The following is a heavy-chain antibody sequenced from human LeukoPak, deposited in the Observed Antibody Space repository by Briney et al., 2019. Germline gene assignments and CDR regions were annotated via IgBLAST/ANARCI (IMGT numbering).Heavy chain of an antibody. CDR2: IYYSGST. D-gene: IGHD6-13*01. CDR3: ARLGSSSWYETKSYFDY. Sequence: SETLSLTCTVSGGSISSGDYYWSWIRQPPGKGLEWIGYIYYSGSTYYNPSLKSRVTISVDTSKNQFSLKLSSVTAADTAVYYCARLGSSSWYETKSYFDYWGQGTLVTVSS. V-gene: IGHV4-30-4*08. CDR1: GGSISSGDYY. J-gene: IGHJ4*02.